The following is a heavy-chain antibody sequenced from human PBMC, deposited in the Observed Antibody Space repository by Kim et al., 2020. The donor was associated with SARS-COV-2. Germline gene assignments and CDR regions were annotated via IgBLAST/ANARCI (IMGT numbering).Heavy chain of an antibody. CDR2: IKQDGSEK. Sequence: GGSLRLSCAASGFTFSSYWMSWVRQAPGKGLEWVANIKQDGSEKYYVDSVKGRFTISRDNAKNSLYLQMNSLRAEDTAVYYCARESQYYDILTGYYRGYFDYWGQGTLVTVSS. V-gene: IGHV3-7*03. D-gene: IGHD3-9*01. CDR3: ARESQYYDILTGYYRGYFDY. CDR1: GFTFSSYW. J-gene: IGHJ4*02.